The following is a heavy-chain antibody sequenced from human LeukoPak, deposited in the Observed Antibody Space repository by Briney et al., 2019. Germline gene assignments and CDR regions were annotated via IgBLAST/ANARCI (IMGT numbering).Heavy chain of an antibody. CDR2: INHSGST. CDR3: ARGSRRGSGWYYDY. J-gene: IGHJ4*02. V-gene: IGHV4-34*01. CDR1: GGSFSGYY. D-gene: IGHD6-19*01. Sequence: SETLSLTCAVYGGSFSGYYWSWIRQPPGKGLEWIGEINHSGSTNYNPSLQSRVTISVDTSKNQFSLKLSSVTAADTAVYYCARGSRRGSGWYYDYWGQGTLVTVSS.